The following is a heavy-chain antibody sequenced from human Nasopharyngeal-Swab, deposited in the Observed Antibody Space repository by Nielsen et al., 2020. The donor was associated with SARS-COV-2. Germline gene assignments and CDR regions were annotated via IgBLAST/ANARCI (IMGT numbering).Heavy chain of an antibody. CDR3: SRDPFGAMVDYFDY. CDR2: INSDGSRT. Sequence: GGSLRLSCAASGFRFDYHDMHWVRQAPGKGLVWVSRINSDGSRTSYADSVKGRFTISRDNAKNTLYLQMNSLRAEDTAVYYCSRDPFGAMVDYFDYWGQGTLVTVSS. CDR1: GFRFDYHD. D-gene: IGHD5-18*01. J-gene: IGHJ4*02. V-gene: IGHV3-74*01.